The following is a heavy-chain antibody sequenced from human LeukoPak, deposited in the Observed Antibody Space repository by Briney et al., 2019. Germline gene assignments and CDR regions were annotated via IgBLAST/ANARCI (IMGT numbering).Heavy chain of an antibody. CDR3: AKGRTVRGVIITQKYYFDY. D-gene: IGHD3-10*01. Sequence: GGSLRLSCAASGFTFSSYSMNWVRQAPGKGLEWVSAISGSGGSTYYADSVKGRFTISRDNSKNTLYLQMNSLRAEDTAVYYCAKGRTVRGVIITQKYYFDYWGQGTLVTVSS. CDR2: ISGSGGST. CDR1: GFTFSSYS. J-gene: IGHJ4*02. V-gene: IGHV3-23*01.